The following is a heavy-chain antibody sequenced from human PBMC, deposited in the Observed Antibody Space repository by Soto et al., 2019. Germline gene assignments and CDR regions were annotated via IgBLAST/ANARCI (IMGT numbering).Heavy chain of an antibody. J-gene: IGHJ6*02. CDR2: ISYGGSNK. CDR3: GSDFEMGTILYYYGMDV. D-gene: IGHD3-3*01. Sequence: LSLCCAVAGGTISGYARHWVRQAQGKGLEWVGDISYGGSNKYYAESVNGRFTIDRDNSKNMLYLQMNSLGAEDTAVYYCGSDFEMGTILYYYGMDVWGQGTMVTVSS. V-gene: IGHV3-30-3*01. CDR1: GGTISGYA.